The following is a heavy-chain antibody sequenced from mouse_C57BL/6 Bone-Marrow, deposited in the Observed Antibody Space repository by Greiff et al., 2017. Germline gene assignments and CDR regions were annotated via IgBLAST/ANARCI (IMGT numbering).Heavy chain of an antibody. CDR2: IYPRDGST. CDR1: GYTFTSYD. V-gene: IGHV1-85*01. J-gene: IGHJ1*03. D-gene: IGHD1-1*01. Sequence: VQLQQSGPELVKPGASVKLSCKASGYTFTSYDINWVKQRPGQGLEWIGWIYPRDGSTKYNEKFKGKATLTVDTSSSTAYMELHSLTSEDSAVYFCAYYYGSSYWYFDVWGTGTTVTVSS. CDR3: AYYYGSSYWYFDV.